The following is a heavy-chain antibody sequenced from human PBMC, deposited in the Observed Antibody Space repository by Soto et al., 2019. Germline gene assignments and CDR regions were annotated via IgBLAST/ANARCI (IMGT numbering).Heavy chain of an antibody. CDR3: ARPLYCSGGSCQAGGNYYYYMDV. Sequence: SETLSLTCAVYGGSFSGYYWSWIRQPPGKGLEWIGEINHSGSTNYNPSLKSRVTISVDTSKNQFSLKLSSVTAADTAVYYCARPLYCSGGSCQAGGNYYYYMDVWGKGTTVTVSS. V-gene: IGHV4-34*01. CDR1: GGSFSGYY. J-gene: IGHJ6*03. CDR2: INHSGST. D-gene: IGHD2-15*01.